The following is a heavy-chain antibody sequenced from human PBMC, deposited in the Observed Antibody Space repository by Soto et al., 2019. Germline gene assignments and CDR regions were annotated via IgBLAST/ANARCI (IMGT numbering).Heavy chain of an antibody. J-gene: IGHJ6*03. V-gene: IGHV1-69*02. Sequence: SVKVSCKASGGTFSSYTISWVRQAPGQGLEWMGRIIPILGIANYAQKFQGRVTITADKSTSTAYMELSSLRSEDTAVYYCARVYASAAAAHYYYYYMDAWGKGTTVTVSS. CDR2: IIPILGIA. CDR1: GGTFSSYT. CDR3: ARVYASAAAAHYYYYYMDA. D-gene: IGHD6-13*01.